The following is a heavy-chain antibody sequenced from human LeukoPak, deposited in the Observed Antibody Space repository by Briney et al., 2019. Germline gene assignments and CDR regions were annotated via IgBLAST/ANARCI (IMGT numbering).Heavy chain of an antibody. CDR3: ARHRDYYDT. CDR1: GASISSHY. J-gene: IGHJ4*01. V-gene: IGHV4-59*08. CDR2: IYSSGSA. D-gene: IGHD3-22*01. Sequence: SETLSLTCTVSGASISSHYWSWIRQPPGKGLEWIGYIYSSGSANYNPSLKSRVIISGDTSKNQISLNLTSVTAADTAVYFCARHRDYYDTWGHGTLVTVSS.